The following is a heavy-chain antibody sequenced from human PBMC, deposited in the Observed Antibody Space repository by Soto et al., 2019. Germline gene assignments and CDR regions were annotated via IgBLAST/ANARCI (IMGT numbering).Heavy chain of an antibody. CDR1: GDSVSTNSAT. Sequence: PSQTLSLTCAISGDSVSTNSATWDWIRQSPSRGLEWLGRTYYRSNWYTDYAVSVKGRITISPDTSNNQFSLKLSSVTAADTAVYYCARKTGVRYYFEYWGQGMLVTVSS. CDR2: TYYRSNWYT. J-gene: IGHJ4*02. D-gene: IGHD3-10*01. CDR3: ARKTGVRYYFEY. V-gene: IGHV6-1*01.